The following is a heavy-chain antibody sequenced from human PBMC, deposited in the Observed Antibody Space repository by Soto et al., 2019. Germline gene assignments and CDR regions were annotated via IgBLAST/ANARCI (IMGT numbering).Heavy chain of an antibody. V-gene: IGHV3-30*03. J-gene: IGHJ5*02. Sequence: QVQLVESGGGVVQPGRSLRLSCEASGFTFSSYGMHWVRQAPGKGLEWVAVISYDGSNKYYADSVKGRFTISRDNSKNTLYLQMDSLRAEVTAVYCCVSVTTVTTLRNWFDLWGQGTLVTVSS. CDR1: GFTFSSYG. D-gene: IGHD4-17*01. CDR3: VSVTTVTTLRNWFDL. CDR2: ISYDGSNK.